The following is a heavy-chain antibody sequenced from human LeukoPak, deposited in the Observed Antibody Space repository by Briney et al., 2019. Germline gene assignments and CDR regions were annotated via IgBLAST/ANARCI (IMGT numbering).Heavy chain of an antibody. J-gene: IGHJ4*02. D-gene: IGHD4-17*01. CDR1: GGSISSYY. CDR3: TRQSGTVTPIDY. CDR2: ISHSGIT. V-gene: IGHV4-34*01. Sequence: PSETLSLTCTVSGGSISSYYWSWIRQPAGKGLEWIGEISHSGITNYNASLKSRVTISLNKSEIQFSLMLSSVTAADTAVYFCTRQSGTVTPIDYWSQGTLVTVSS.